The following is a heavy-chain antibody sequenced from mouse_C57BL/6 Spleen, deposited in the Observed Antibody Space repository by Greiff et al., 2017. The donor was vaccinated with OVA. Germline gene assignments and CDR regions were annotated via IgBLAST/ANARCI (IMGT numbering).Heavy chain of an antibody. Sequence: QVHVKQSGTELVKPGASVKLSCKASGYTFTSYWMHWVKQRPGQGLEWIGNINPSNGGTNYNEKFKSKATLTVDKSSSTAYMQLSSLTSEDSAVYYCARSGGLRNYAMDYWGQGTSVTVSS. J-gene: IGHJ4*01. V-gene: IGHV1-53*01. CDR1: GYTFTSYW. CDR3: ARSGGLRNYAMDY. D-gene: IGHD2-4*01. CDR2: INPSNGGT.